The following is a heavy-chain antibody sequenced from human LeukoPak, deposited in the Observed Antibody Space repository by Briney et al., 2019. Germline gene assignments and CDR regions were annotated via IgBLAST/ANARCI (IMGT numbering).Heavy chain of an antibody. J-gene: IGHJ4*02. CDR1: GFTFSSYA. CDR3: ARAVEQQLAPFDY. Sequence: PGGSLRLSCAASGFTFSSYAMHWVRQAPGKGLEWVAVISYDGSNKYYADSVKGRFTISRDNSKNTLYLQMNSLRAEDTAVYYCARAVEQQLAPFDYWGQGTLVTVSS. V-gene: IGHV3-30-3*01. D-gene: IGHD6-13*01. CDR2: ISYDGSNK.